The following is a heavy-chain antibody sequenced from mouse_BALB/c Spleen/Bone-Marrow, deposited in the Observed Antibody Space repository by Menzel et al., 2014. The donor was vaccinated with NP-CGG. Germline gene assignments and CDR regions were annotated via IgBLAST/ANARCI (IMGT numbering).Heavy chain of an antibody. J-gene: IGHJ3*01. CDR3: ARSPY. CDR1: GYTFNSYW. Sequence: VMLVESGAELMKPGASVKVSCKATGYTFNSYWIEWVKQRPGHGLEWIGEILPGSGITNYNEKFKVKATFNADTSSNTAYMQLSSLISEDSAVYYCARSPYWGQGTLVTVSA. V-gene: IGHV1-9*01. CDR2: ILPGSGIT.